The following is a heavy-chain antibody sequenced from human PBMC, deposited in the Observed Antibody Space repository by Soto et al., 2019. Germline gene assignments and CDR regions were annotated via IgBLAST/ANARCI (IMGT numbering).Heavy chain of an antibody. CDR3: ARTPWYSSSWYNYYYGMDV. Sequence: SETLSLTCTVSGRSISSYYWSLIRQPPGKGLEWIGYIYYSGSTNYNPSLKSRVTISVDTSKNQFSLKLSSVTAADTAVYYCARTPWYSSSWYNYYYGMDVWGQGTTVTVSS. V-gene: IGHV4-59*01. CDR2: IYYSGST. CDR1: GRSISSYY. J-gene: IGHJ6*02. D-gene: IGHD6-13*01.